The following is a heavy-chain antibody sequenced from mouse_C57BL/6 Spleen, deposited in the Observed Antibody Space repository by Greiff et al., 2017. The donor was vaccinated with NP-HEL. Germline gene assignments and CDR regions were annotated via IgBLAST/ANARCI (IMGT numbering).Heavy chain of an antibody. CDR3: AREDLYGSFAMDY. CDR1: GFTFSDYY. CDR2: INYDGSST. J-gene: IGHJ4*01. D-gene: IGHD1-1*01. V-gene: IGHV5-16*01. Sequence: EVKVVESEGGLVQPGSSMKLSCTASGFTFSDYYMAWVRQVPEKGLEWVANINYDGSSTYYLDSLKSRFIISRDNAKNILYLQMSSLKSEDTATYYCAREDLYGSFAMDYWGQGTSVTVSS.